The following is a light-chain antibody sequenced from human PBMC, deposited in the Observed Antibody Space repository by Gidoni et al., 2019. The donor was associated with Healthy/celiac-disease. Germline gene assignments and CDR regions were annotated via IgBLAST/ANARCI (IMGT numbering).Light chain of an antibody. V-gene: IGKV1-5*03. CDR1: QSISSW. J-gene: IGKJ1*01. CDR2: KAS. CDR3: QQYNSYPWT. Sequence: IQMTQSPSTLSASVGDRVTITCRASQSISSWLAWYQQKPGKAPKLLIYKASSLESGVPSRFSVSGSGTEFTLTISSLQPDYFATYYCQQYNSYPWTFGQXTKVEIK.